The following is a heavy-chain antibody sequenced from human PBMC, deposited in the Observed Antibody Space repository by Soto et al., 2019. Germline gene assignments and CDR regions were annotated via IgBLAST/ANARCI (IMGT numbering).Heavy chain of an antibody. V-gene: IGHV1-18*01. CDR1: GYIFVNYG. CDR3: VMVDNYVTPTPQDV. D-gene: IGHD3-16*01. J-gene: IGHJ6*02. Sequence: QVQLVQSGDEVKKPGASVTVSCKASGYIFVNYGIAWVRQAPGQGLEWMGWISPYTGNTHSATKVQGRLTMTTDTSTSTASMDLGSLTSDDTAVYYCVMVDNYVTPTPQDVWGQGTTVTVSS. CDR2: ISPYTGNT.